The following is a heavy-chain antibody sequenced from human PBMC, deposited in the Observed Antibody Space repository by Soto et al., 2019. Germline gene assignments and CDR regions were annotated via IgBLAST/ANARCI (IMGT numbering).Heavy chain of an antibody. V-gene: IGHV4-34*01. CDR3: ARGSVVVVQTAARYFAGSYYYYYMDV. D-gene: IGHD2-15*01. CDR1: GGSFSGYY. Sequence: QVQLQQWGAGLLKPSETLSLTCAVYGGSFSGYYWSWIRQPPGKGLEWIGEINHSGSTNYNPSLKSRVTISVDTSKNQFSLKLSSVTAADTAVYYCARGSVVVVQTAARYFAGSYYYYYMDVWGKGTTVTVSS. CDR2: INHSGST. J-gene: IGHJ6*03.